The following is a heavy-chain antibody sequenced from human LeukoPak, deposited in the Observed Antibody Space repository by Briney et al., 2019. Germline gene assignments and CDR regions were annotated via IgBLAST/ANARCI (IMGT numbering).Heavy chain of an antibody. V-gene: IGHV3-30-3*01. CDR2: ISYDESNK. J-gene: IGHJ5*02. D-gene: IGHD3-10*01. CDR1: GFAFSSYA. Sequence: GGSLRLSCAASGFAFSSYAMYWVRQAPGKGLVWVAVISYDESNKYYADSLEGRFTISRDNSKNTLYLQMNRLRAEDTAVYYCAREFRLDHYGSRSVGEFDPWGQGTLVTVSS. CDR3: AREFRLDHYGSRSVGEFDP.